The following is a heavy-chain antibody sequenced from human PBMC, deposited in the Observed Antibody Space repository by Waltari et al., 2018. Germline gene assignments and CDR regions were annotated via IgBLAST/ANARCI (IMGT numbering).Heavy chain of an antibody. CDR2: FYPEEGET. Sequence: QVQLVQSGAEVKKPGASVKVSCKVSGYTLTELSMHWVRQAPGKGLAWMGGFYPEEGETIYEQKFQGRVTMTEDTSTDTAYMELSSLRSEDTAVYYCARANYYDSSGWSHYYGMAVWGQGTTVTVSS. J-gene: IGHJ6*02. D-gene: IGHD3-22*01. CDR3: ARANYYDSSGWSHYYGMAV. V-gene: IGHV1-24*01. CDR1: GYTLTELS.